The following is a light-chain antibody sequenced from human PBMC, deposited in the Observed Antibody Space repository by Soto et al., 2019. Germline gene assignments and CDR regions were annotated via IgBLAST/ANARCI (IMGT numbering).Light chain of an antibody. CDR1: SSDVGGYNF. CDR3: SSYAGGIKWG. CDR2: EVS. J-gene: IGLJ3*02. V-gene: IGLV2-8*01. Sequence: QSVLTQPPSASGSPGQSVTISCTGTSSDVGGYNFVSWYQQHPGKAPKFMIYEVSKRPSGVPDRFSGSKSGNTASLTVSGLQAEDEADYYCSSYAGGIKWGFGGGTKLTGL.